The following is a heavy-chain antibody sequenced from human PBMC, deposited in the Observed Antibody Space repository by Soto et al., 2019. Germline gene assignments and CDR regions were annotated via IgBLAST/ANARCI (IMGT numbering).Heavy chain of an antibody. J-gene: IGHJ5*02. Sequence: QVQLVQSGAEVKKPGASVKVSCKASGYTFTSYGISWVRQSPGQGLEWMGWISAYNGNTNNAQKFQGRVAVTTDTSTSTAYMELMNLRSDDTAVYYCARTPGYSSTDNWFDPLDQGTLVSFSS. CDR3: ARTPGYSSTDNWFDP. CDR1: GYTFTSYG. CDR2: ISAYNGNT. V-gene: IGHV1-18*01. D-gene: IGHD6-13*01.